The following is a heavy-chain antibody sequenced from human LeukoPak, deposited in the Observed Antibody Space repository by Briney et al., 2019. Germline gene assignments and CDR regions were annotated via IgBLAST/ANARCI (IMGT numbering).Heavy chain of an antibody. Sequence: PGGSLRLSCAASGFTFSDYYMSWIRQAPGKGLEWVSYISSSGSTIYYADSVKGRFTISRDNAKNSLYLQMNSLRAEDTAVYYCARVGYCSGGSCHITEYFQHWGQGTLVTVSS. V-gene: IGHV3-11*01. D-gene: IGHD2-15*01. J-gene: IGHJ1*01. CDR1: GFTFSDYY. CDR2: ISSSGSTI. CDR3: ARVGYCSGGSCHITEYFQH.